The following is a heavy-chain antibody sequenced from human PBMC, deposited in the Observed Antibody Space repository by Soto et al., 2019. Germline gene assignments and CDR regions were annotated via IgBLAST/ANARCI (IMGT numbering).Heavy chain of an antibody. J-gene: IGHJ6*02. CDR3: AKDLQSYGDYDYYCYGMDV. V-gene: IGHV3-30*18. CDR2: ISYDGTNT. CDR1: GFTFSTYG. D-gene: IGHD4-17*01. Sequence: QVQLVESGGGEVQPGRSLTISCAASGFTFSTYGMHWVRQTPGKGLEWVAVISYDGTNTFYSDSVKGRFTISRDNFKNTLIRQMNCLRSDDSDVYSCAKDLQSYGDYDYYCYGMDVWGLGTRVTVSS.